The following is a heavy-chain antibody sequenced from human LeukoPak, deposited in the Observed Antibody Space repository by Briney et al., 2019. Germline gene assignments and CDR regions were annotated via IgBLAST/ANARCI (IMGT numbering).Heavy chain of an antibody. Sequence: SGPTLVNPTETRTLTCTFSGVSLSTSGMRVSWIRQPPGKALEWLARIDWDDDKFYSTSLKTRLTISKDTSKNQVVLTMTNMDPVDTATYYCARIRPVGGAFDIWGQGTMVTVSS. CDR2: IDWDDDK. D-gene: IGHD2-15*01. V-gene: IGHV2-70*04. J-gene: IGHJ3*02. CDR3: ARIRPVGGAFDI. CDR1: GVSLSTSGMR.